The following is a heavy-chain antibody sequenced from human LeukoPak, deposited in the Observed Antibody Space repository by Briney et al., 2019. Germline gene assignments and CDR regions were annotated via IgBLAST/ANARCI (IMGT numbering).Heavy chain of an antibody. CDR3: ARGKTSQNIVTRKTYNWFDP. V-gene: IGHV3-30*04. Sequence: GGSLRLSCAASGFTFSSYAMHWVRQAPGKGLEWVAVISYDGSNKYYADSVKGRFTISRDNAKNSLYLQMKSLRAEDTAVYYCARGKTSQNIVTRKTYNWFDPWGQGTLVTVSS. D-gene: IGHD2/OR15-2a*01. CDR2: ISYDGSNK. J-gene: IGHJ5*02. CDR1: GFTFSSYA.